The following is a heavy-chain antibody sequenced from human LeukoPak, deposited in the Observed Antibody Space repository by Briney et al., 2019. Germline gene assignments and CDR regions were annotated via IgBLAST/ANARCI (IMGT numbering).Heavy chain of an antibody. CDR1: GFTVSSDY. CDR3: ARDMAVAGPFDY. J-gene: IGHJ4*02. D-gene: IGHD6-19*01. V-gene: IGHV3-66*01. CDR2: IYSGGTT. Sequence: GGSLRLSCAASGFTVSSDYMSWVRQAPGKGLERVSVIYSGGTTHYADSVKGRFTISRDNSKNTLYLQMNSLRAEDTAVYYCARDMAVAGPFDYWGQGTLVTVSS.